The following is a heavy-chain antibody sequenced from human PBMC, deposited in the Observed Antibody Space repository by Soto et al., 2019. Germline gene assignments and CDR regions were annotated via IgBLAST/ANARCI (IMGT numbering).Heavy chain of an antibody. CDR3: ARGGGTRFYYYYGMDV. J-gene: IGHJ6*02. CDR2: INHSGST. Sequence: DTLSLTCAVYGGSFSVYYWSWIRQPPGKGLEWIGEINHSGSTNYNPSLKSRVTISVDTSKNQFSLKLSSVTAADTAVYYCARGGGTRFYYYYGMDVWGQGTTVTVSS. D-gene: IGHD2-2*01. CDR1: GGSFSVYY. V-gene: IGHV4-34*01.